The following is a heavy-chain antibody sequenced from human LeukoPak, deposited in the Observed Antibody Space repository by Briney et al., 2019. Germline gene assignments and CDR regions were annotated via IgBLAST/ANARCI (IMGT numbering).Heavy chain of an antibody. D-gene: IGHD6-13*01. CDR1: GYSFSTYW. Sequence: GESLKISCKGSGYSFSTYWIGWVRQMPGKGLEWMGIIYPGDSDTRYSPSFQGQVTISVDKSINTAYLQWSSLKASDTAMYYCARRRADSSSHYYFDYWGQGTLVTVSS. CDR3: ARRRADSSSHYYFDY. J-gene: IGHJ4*02. CDR2: IYPGDSDT. V-gene: IGHV5-51*01.